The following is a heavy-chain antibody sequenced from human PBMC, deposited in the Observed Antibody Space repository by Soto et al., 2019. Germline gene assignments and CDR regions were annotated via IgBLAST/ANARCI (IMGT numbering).Heavy chain of an antibody. Sequence: SVKVPCKASGGTFNSYAISWVRQAPGQGLEWMGGIIPIFGTANYAQKFQGRVTITADESTSTAYMELSSLRSEDTAVYYCARGWSYDILTGYSYWGQGTLVTVSS. CDR3: ARGWSYDILTGYSY. CDR1: GGTFNSYA. CDR2: IIPIFGTA. J-gene: IGHJ4*02. V-gene: IGHV1-69*13. D-gene: IGHD3-9*01.